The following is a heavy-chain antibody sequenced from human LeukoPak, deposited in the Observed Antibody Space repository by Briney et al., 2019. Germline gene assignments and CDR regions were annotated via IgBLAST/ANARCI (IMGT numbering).Heavy chain of an antibody. D-gene: IGHD3-22*01. CDR2: IYHSGST. Sequence: SETLSLTCAVSGGSISSSNWWSWVRQPPGKGLEWIGEIYHSGSTNYNPSLKSRVTISVDKSKNQFSLKLSSVTAADTAVYYCAREEYYDSGSNDYWGQGTLVTVS. V-gene: IGHV4-4*02. CDR3: AREEYYDSGSNDY. J-gene: IGHJ4*02. CDR1: GGSISSSNW.